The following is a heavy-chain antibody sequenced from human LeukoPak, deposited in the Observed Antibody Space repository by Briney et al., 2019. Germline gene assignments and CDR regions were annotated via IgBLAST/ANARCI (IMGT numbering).Heavy chain of an antibody. CDR3: AKWSGNRPLYYFDY. J-gene: IGHJ4*02. V-gene: IGHV3-23*01. CDR1: GFTFSGFA. CDR2: IGSDSKT. D-gene: IGHD3-3*01. Sequence: RGSLRLSCAASGFTFSGFAMTWVRQPPGKGLEWLSSIGSDSKTHYSESVKGRFAISRDNSKNTVYLQMNSLRADDTAVYYCAKWSGNRPLYYFDYWGQGTLVTVSS.